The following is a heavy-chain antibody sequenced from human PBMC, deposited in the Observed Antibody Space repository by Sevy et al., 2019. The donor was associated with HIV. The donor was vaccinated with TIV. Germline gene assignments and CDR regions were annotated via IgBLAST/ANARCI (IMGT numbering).Heavy chain of an antibody. D-gene: IGHD2-21*02. CDR2: ISAYNGNT. V-gene: IGHV1-18*01. J-gene: IGHJ4*02. Sequence: ASVKASCKASGYTFTSYGISWVRQAPGQGLEWMGWISAYNGNTNYAQKLQGRVTMTTDTSTSTAYMELRSLRSDDTAVYYCARDLGGYGGNSIDYWGQGTLVTVSS. CDR1: GYTFTSYG. CDR3: ARDLGGYGGNSIDY.